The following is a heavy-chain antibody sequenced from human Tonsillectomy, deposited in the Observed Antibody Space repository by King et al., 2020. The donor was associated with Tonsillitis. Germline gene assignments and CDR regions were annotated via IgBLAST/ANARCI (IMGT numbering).Heavy chain of an antibody. J-gene: IGHJ3*02. Sequence: VQRVESGGGLVQPGGSLRLSCAASGFTFSSYEMNWGRQAPGKGLEWVSYISSSGRTIYYADSVKGRFTICRDNAKHSLYLQMNSLRAEVTAAYYCARECIDYYDSSGYYRVDAFDIWGQGTMVTVSS. CDR1: GFTFSSYE. V-gene: IGHV3-48*03. CDR2: ISSSGRTI. CDR3: ARECIDYYDSSGYYRVDAFDI. D-gene: IGHD3-22*01.